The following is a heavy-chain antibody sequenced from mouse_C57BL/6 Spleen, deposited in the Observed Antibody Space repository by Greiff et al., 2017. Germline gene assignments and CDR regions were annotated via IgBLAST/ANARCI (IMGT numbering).Heavy chain of an antibody. V-gene: IGHV1-52*01. CDR3: ASSYRGDFYYFDY. J-gene: IGHJ2*01. CDR1: GYTFTSYW. CDR2: IDPSDSVT. D-gene: IGHD3-3*01. Sequence: QVQLQQPGAELVRPGSSVKLSCKASGYTFTSYWMHWVKQRPIQGLEWIGNIDPSDSVTHYNQQFKDKATLTVDKSTSTAYMQLSSLTSEDSAVYYCASSYRGDFYYFDYWGQGTTLTVSS.